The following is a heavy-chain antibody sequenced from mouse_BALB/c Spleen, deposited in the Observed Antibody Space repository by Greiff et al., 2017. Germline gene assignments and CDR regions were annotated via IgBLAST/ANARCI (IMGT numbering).Heavy chain of an antibody. Sequence: EVKLVESGGGLVKPGGSLKLSCAASGFTFSSYAMSWVRQTPEKRLEWVATISSGGSYTYYPDSVKGRFTISRDNAKNTLYLPMRSLMSEEPAMYYFARDYRSLDYWGQGTTLTVSS. D-gene: IGHD2-14*01. CDR3: ARDYRSLDY. CDR1: GFTFSSYA. CDR2: ISSGGSYT. V-gene: IGHV5-9-3*01. J-gene: IGHJ2*01.